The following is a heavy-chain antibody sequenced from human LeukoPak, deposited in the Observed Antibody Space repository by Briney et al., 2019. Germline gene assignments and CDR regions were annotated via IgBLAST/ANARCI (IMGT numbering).Heavy chain of an antibody. V-gene: IGHV4-39*01. CDR2: IYYSGST. CDR1: GGSISSSSYY. CDR3: ARQGSGNYLSPVNY. D-gene: IGHD1-26*01. Sequence: SETLSLTCTVSGGSISSSSYYWGWIRQPPGKGLEWIGTIYYSGSTYYNPSLKSRVTISVDTSKNQFSLKLSSVTAADTAVYYCARQGSGNYLSPVNYWGQGTLGTVSS. J-gene: IGHJ4*02.